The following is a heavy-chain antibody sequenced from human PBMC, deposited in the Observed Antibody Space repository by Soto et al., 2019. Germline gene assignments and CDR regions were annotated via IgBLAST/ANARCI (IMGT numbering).Heavy chain of an antibody. D-gene: IGHD6-13*01. Sequence: GGSLRLSCAASGFTFSSYGMHWVRQAPGKGLEWVAVISYDGSNKYYADSVKGRFTISRDNSKNTLYLQMNSLRAEDTAVYYCAKDPGIAAAGPDYYFDYWGQGTLVTVSS. J-gene: IGHJ4*02. CDR3: AKDPGIAAAGPDYYFDY. CDR2: ISYDGSNK. V-gene: IGHV3-30*18. CDR1: GFTFSSYG.